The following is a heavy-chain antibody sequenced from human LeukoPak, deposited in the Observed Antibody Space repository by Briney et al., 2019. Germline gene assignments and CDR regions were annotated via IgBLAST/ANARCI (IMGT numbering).Heavy chain of an antibody. V-gene: IGHV3-23*01. CDR1: GFTFSSYA. CDR3: AKGASDWYIDY. J-gene: IGHJ4*02. D-gene: IGHD6-19*01. CDR2: ISASGGNT. Sequence: GGSLRLSCAASGFTFSSYAINWVRQAPGKGLEWVSAISASGGNTYYADSVKGRFTISRDNSKNTLYLQMNSLRAGDTALYYCAKGASDWYIDYWGQGTLVTVSS.